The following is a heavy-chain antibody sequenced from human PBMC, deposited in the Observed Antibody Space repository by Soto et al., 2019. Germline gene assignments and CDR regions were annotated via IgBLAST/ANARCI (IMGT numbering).Heavy chain of an antibody. Sequence: KPGGSLRLSCAASGFTFSSYSMHWVRQAPGKGLEWVSSISSSRSYIYYADSVKGRFTISRDNAKNSLYLQMNSLRAEDTAVYYCARDEAYTMGRGVRYYGMDVWGQGTTVTVSS. CDR2: ISSSRSYI. CDR1: GFTFSSYS. V-gene: IGHV3-21*01. J-gene: IGHJ6*02. CDR3: ARDEAYTMGRGVRYYGMDV. D-gene: IGHD3-10*01.